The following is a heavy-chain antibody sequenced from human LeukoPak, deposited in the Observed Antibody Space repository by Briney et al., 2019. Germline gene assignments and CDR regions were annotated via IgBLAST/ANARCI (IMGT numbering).Heavy chain of an antibody. CDR3: ARDHEAYCGGDCYSRIFDY. D-gene: IGHD2-21*02. CDR1: GGTFSSYA. Sequence: GPTVKVSCQASGGTFSSYAISWVRQAPGQGLEWMGGIIPIFGTANYAQKFQGRVTITADESTSTAYMELSSLRSEDTAVYYCARDHEAYCGGDCYSRIFDYWGQGTLVTVSS. CDR2: IIPIFGTA. J-gene: IGHJ4*02. V-gene: IGHV1-69*13.